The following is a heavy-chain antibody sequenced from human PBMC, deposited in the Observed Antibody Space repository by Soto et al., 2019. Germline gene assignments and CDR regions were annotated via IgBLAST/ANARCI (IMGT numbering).Heavy chain of an antibody. V-gene: IGHV3-23*01. CDR1: GFTFSSYA. CDR3: AKGLSTTAARQVDY. CDR2: ISGSGGST. Sequence: EVQLLESGGGLLQPGGSLRLSCAASGFTFSSYAMSWVRQAPGKGLELVSAISGSGGSTYYADSVKGRFTISRDNSKNTLYLQMNSLRADDTAVYYCAKGLSTTAARQVDYWGQGTLVTVSS. J-gene: IGHJ4*02. D-gene: IGHD6-6*01.